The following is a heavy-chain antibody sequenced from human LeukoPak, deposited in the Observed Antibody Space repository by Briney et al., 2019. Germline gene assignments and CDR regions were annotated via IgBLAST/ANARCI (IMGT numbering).Heavy chain of an antibody. CDR2: IKQDGSEK. V-gene: IGHV3-7*01. D-gene: IGHD5-18*01. J-gene: IGHJ4*02. CDR3: ARDLYSYGANQDDY. Sequence: GGSLRLSCAASGFTFSSYWMSWVRQAPGKGLEWVANIKQDGSEKYYVDSVKGRFTISRDNAKNSLYLQINSLRAEDTAVYYCARDLYSYGANQDDYWGQGILVTVSS. CDR1: GFTFSSYW.